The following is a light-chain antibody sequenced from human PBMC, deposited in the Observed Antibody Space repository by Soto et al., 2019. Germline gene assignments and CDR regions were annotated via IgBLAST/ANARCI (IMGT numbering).Light chain of an antibody. J-gene: IGKJ1*01. Sequence: EKVMTQSPSTPSVSIGKREALSCGASQSVSSNLAWYRQIPGQAPRLLISGASTRATCLPARFSGSGSGTEFTLTISSLQSEEFAVYYWQQYNNWPRTFGQGTKVDIK. CDR3: QQYNNWPRT. V-gene: IGKV3-15*01. CDR1: QSVSSN. CDR2: GAS.